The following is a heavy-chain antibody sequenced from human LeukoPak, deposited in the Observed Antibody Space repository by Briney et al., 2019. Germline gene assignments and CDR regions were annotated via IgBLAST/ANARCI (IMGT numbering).Heavy chain of an antibody. CDR3: ARAAAGFGMDV. J-gene: IGHJ6*02. V-gene: IGHV4-59*11. D-gene: IGHD6-25*01. CDR2: IYYSGST. CDR1: GGSISSHY. Sequence: SETLSLTCTVSGGSISSHYWNWIRQSPGKGLEWIGYIYYSGSTNYNPSLKSRVTISADTSKNQFSLKLTSVTAADTAVYYCARAAAGFGMDVWGQGTTVIVSS.